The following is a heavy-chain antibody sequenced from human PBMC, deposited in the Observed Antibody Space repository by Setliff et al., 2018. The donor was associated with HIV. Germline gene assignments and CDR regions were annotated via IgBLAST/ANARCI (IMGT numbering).Heavy chain of an antibody. CDR2: VSTTDGA. Sequence: PSETLSLTCTVSGGSISSYYWSWIRQPPGRRLEWIGSVSTTDGATYNPSLQSRVSMSVDPSKNQFSLKLSSVTAADTAVYYCARQHYYDSSGRNLMDVWGKGTTVTVSS. CDR3: ARQHYYDSSGRNLMDV. J-gene: IGHJ6*03. CDR1: GGSISSYY. D-gene: IGHD3-22*01. V-gene: IGHV4-59*08.